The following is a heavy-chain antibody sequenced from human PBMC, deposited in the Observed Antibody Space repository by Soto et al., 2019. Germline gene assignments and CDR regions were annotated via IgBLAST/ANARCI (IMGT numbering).Heavy chain of an antibody. Sequence: GASVKVSCKASGGTFSSYAISWVRQAPGQGLEWMGGIIPIFGTANYAQKFQGRVTITADESTSTAYMELSSLRSEDTAVYYCARSGFDWNPPYYYYYGMDVWGQGTTVTVSS. CDR1: GGTFSSYA. D-gene: IGHD1-1*01. J-gene: IGHJ6*02. CDR2: IIPIFGTA. CDR3: ARSGFDWNPPYYYYYGMDV. V-gene: IGHV1-69*13.